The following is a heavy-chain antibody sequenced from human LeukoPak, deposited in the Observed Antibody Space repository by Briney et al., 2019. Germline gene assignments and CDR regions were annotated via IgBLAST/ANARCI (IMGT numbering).Heavy chain of an antibody. Sequence: GESLKISCQASGYRFIGYCIGGLRQPPGRGLDWMGIIYPGNYDTRYSPSFRGQVAISADKSISTAYLQWSSLKASDTAMYYCARRPRGDTFDSWGQGTMVTVSS. D-gene: IGHD3-16*01. J-gene: IGHJ3*02. CDR2: IYPGNYDT. CDR1: GYRFIGYC. CDR3: ARRPRGDTFDS. V-gene: IGHV5-51*01.